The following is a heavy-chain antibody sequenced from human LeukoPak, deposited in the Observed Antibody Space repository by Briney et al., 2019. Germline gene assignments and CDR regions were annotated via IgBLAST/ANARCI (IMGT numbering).Heavy chain of an antibody. V-gene: IGHV3-30*18. Sequence: GGSLRLSCAASGFTFSHYGVHWVRQAPGKGLEWVAVISYDGSNKYYADSVKGRFTISRDNSKNTVFLEMNSLRAEDTAVYYCAKTQYPYSSSWYDAFDIWGQGTMVTVSS. CDR1: GFTFSHYG. J-gene: IGHJ3*02. CDR2: ISYDGSNK. D-gene: IGHD6-13*01. CDR3: AKTQYPYSSSWYDAFDI.